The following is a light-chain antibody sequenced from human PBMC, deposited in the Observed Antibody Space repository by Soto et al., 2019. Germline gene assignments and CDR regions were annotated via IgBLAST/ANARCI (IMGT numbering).Light chain of an antibody. J-gene: IGKJ2*01. V-gene: IGKV3-20*01. CDR1: QSVGSGY. CDR2: GTS. CDR3: QHYGTSPPDT. Sequence: EIVLTQSPGTLSLSPGERATLSCRASQSVGSGYLAWFQQKAGQTPRLLIYGTSNRPTSIPDRFSASGSGTDFTLTISRVEPEGFAVYYCQHYGTSPPDTFGQGTKLEIK.